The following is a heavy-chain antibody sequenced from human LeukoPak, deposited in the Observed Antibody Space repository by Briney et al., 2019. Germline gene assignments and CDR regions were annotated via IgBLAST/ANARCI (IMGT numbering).Heavy chain of an antibody. CDR1: GFTFSSYW. J-gene: IGHJ4*02. CDR2: IKQDGSEK. D-gene: IGHD2-15*01. V-gene: IGHV3-7*01. Sequence: GGSLRLSCAASGFTFSSYWMSWVRQAPGKGLEWVANIKQDGSEKYYVDSVKGRFTISRDNSKNTLYLQMNSLRAEDTAVYYCARGDCSGGSCYSVQDYWGQGTLVTVSS. CDR3: ARGDCSGGSCYSVQDY.